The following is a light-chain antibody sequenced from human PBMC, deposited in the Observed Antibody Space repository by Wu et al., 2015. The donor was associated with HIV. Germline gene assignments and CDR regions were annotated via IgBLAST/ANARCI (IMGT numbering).Light chain of an antibody. Sequence: ETVVTQSPATLSMSPGERATLSCRASQSVGSSLAWYQQKPGQAPRLLIHGASTRASDIPARFSGSGSGTEFTLTISSLQSEDFALYYCQQYNDWPPITFGQGTRLDIK. CDR1: QSVGSS. CDR2: GAS. J-gene: IGKJ5*01. CDR3: QQYNDWPPIT. V-gene: IGKV3-15*01.